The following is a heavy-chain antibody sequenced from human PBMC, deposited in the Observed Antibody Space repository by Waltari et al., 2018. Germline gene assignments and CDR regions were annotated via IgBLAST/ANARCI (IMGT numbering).Heavy chain of an antibody. D-gene: IGHD3-10*01. CDR3: ANMGDY. Sequence: QVQLVESGGGVVQPGRSLRLPCAASGFTFSSYGMHWVRQAPGKGLEWVAVISYDGSNKYYADSVKGRFTISRDNSKNTLYLQMNSLRAEDTAVYYCANMGDYWGQGTLVTVSS. CDR2: ISYDGSNK. V-gene: IGHV3-30*18. J-gene: IGHJ4*02. CDR1: GFTFSSYG.